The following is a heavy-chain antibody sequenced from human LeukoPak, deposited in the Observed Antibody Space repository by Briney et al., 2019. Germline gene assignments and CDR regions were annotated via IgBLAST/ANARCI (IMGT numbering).Heavy chain of an antibody. Sequence: RGESLKISCKGSGYRFTNYWIGWVRQMPGKGLEWMGIIYPGDSDTRYSPSFQGQVTISADKSISTAYLQWSSLKASDTAMYYCARAPTTGADVVVVAAHPYYFDYWGQGTLVTVSS. CDR3: ARAPTTGADVVVVAAHPYYFDY. CDR1: GYRFTNYW. V-gene: IGHV5-51*01. J-gene: IGHJ4*02. D-gene: IGHD2-15*01. CDR2: IYPGDSDT.